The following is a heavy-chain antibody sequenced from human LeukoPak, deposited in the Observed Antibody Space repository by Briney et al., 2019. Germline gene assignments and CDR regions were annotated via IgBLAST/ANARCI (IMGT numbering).Heavy chain of an antibody. J-gene: IGHJ4*02. D-gene: IGHD3-22*01. CDR1: GFTFSSYS. CDR3: ASISGGDDSSGYYLFDY. V-gene: IGHV3-21*01. Sequence: GGSLRLSCAASGFTFSSYSMNWVHQAPGKGLEWVSSISSSSSYIYYADSVKGRFTISRDNAKNSLYLQMNSLRAEDTAVYYCASISGGDDSSGYYLFDYWGQGTLVTVSS. CDR2: ISSSSSYI.